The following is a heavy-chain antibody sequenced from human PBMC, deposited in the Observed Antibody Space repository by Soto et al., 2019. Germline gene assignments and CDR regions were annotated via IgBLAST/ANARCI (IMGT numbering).Heavy chain of an antibody. D-gene: IGHD1-26*01. J-gene: IGHJ6*02. CDR2: ISGSGGRT. V-gene: IGHV3-23*01. CDR1: GFTFSTYA. Sequence: EVQVLESGGGLEQPGESLRLSCAASGFTFSTYAMSWVRQAPGKGLEWVSSISGSGGRTHYAESVKGRFTISRDNSENTLYLYMDSLRAEDTAAYYCAKGEFFFYYCMDVLGQGTTGTVSS. CDR3: AKGEFFFYYCMDV.